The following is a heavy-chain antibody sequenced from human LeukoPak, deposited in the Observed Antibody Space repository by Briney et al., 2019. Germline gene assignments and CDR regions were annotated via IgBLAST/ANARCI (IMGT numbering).Heavy chain of an antibody. CDR2: ISYDGNNK. J-gene: IGHJ4*02. Sequence: GRSLRLSCVASGFTFSTYGMHWVRQAPGKGLEWVAVISYDGNNKYYADSVKGRFTISRDNSKNTLYLQMNSPRAEDTAVYYCARAYGDSTTIDYWGQGTLVTVSS. CDR3: ARAYGDSTTIDY. V-gene: IGHV3-30*03. D-gene: IGHD4-17*01. CDR1: GFTFSTYG.